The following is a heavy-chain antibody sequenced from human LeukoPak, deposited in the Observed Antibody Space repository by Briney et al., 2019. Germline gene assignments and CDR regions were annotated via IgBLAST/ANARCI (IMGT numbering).Heavy chain of an antibody. J-gene: IGHJ6*03. CDR2: IYTSGST. V-gene: IGHV4-61*02. CDR1: GGSISSGSYY. D-gene: IGHD3-22*01. Sequence: SETLSLTCTVPGGSISSGSYYWSWIRQPAGKGLEWIGRIYTSGSTNYNPSLKSRVTISVDTSKNQFSLNLRSVTAADTAVYYCARSSEGRYYYDRSGYSYYYYYMDVWGKGTTVTISS. CDR3: ARSSEGRYYYDRSGYSYYYYYMDV.